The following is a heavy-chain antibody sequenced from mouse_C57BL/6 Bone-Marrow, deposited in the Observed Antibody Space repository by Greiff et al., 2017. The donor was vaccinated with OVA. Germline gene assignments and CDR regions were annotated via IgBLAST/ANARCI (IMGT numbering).Heavy chain of an antibody. CDR1: GFTFSSYG. V-gene: IGHV5-6*01. CDR3: ARHHYSGDY. CDR2: ISSGGSYT. Sequence: EVQLVESGGDLVKPGGSLKLSCAASGFTFSSYGMSWVRQTPDKRLEWVATISSGGSYTYYPDSVKGRFTISRDNAKNTLYLQMSSLKSEDTAMYYCARHHYSGDYWGQVTTLTVSS. J-gene: IGHJ2*01. D-gene: IGHD1-2*01.